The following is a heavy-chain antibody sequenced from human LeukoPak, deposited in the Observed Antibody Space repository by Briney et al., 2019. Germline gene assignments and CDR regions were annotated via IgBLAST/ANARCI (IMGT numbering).Heavy chain of an antibody. J-gene: IGHJ4*02. CDR3: ARAPYYYDSSGYYNYFDY. D-gene: IGHD3-22*01. CDR1: GFTFSSYA. V-gene: IGHV3-30*04. Sequence: GGSLRLSCAASGFTFSSYAMHWVRQAPGKGLEWVAVISYDGSKKYYADSVKGRFTISRDNSKNTLYLQMNSLRAEDTAVYYCARAPYYYDSSGYYNYFDYWGQGTLVTVSS. CDR2: ISYDGSKK.